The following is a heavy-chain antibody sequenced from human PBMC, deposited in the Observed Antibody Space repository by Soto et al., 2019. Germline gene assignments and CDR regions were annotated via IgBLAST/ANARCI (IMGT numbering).Heavy chain of an antibody. D-gene: IGHD2-2*01. CDR3: ARGADIVVVPAAHTQNWFDP. CDR2: IIPILGIA. CDR1: GGTFSSYT. Sequence: QVQLVQSGAEVKKPGSSVKVSCKASGGTFSSYTISWVRQAPGQGLEWMGRIIPILGIANYAQKFQGRVTITADKSTSTAYMGLSSLSSEDTAVYYCARGADIVVVPAAHTQNWFDPWGQGTLVAVSS. J-gene: IGHJ5*02. V-gene: IGHV1-69*02.